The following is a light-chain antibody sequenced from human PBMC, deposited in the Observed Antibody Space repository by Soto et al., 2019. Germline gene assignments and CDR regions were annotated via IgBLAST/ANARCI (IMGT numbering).Light chain of an antibody. Sequence: ERVLTQSPGTLSLSPGERATLSCRASQSVSSSYLAWYQQKPGQAPRLLIYGASSRATGIPDRFSGSGSGTDFTLTISRLEPEDFAVYYCQQYGSSGYTFGQGTKLEIK. CDR3: QQYGSSGYT. J-gene: IGKJ2*01. CDR1: QSVSSSY. V-gene: IGKV3-20*01. CDR2: GAS.